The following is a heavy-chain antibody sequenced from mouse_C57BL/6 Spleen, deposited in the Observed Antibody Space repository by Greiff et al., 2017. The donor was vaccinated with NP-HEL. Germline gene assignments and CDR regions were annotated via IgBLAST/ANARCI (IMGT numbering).Heavy chain of an antibody. CDR3: ARGPYPKNYFDY. CDR2: INPNNGGT. J-gene: IGHJ2*01. Sequence: VQLQQSGPELVKPGASVKISCKASGYKFNDYYMNWVKQSPGKSLEWIGDINPNNGGTSYNQKFKGKATLTVDKSSSTAYMELRSLTSEDSAVYYCARGPYPKNYFDYWGQGTTLTVSS. V-gene: IGHV1-26*01. D-gene: IGHD2-10*01. CDR1: GYKFNDYY.